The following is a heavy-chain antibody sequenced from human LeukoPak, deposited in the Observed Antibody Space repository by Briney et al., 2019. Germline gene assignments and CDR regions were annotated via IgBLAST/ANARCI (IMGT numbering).Heavy chain of an antibody. CDR1: GYTFTGYY. J-gene: IGHJ3*02. V-gene: IGHV1-2*02. Sequence: ASVKVSCKASGYTFTGYYMHWVRQAPGQGLEWMGSINPNSGGTNYAQKFQGRVTMTRDTSISTAYMELRSLTSDDTAVYYCARGRQQWLVGGAFDIWGQGTMVTVSS. CDR2: INPNSGGT. CDR3: ARGRQQWLVGGAFDI. D-gene: IGHD6-19*01.